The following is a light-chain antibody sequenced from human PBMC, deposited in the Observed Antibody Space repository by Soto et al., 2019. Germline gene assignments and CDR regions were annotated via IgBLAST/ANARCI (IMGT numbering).Light chain of an antibody. CDR3: QQANSFPLT. V-gene: IGKV1-12*01. J-gene: IGKJ4*01. CDR1: QGISNW. CDR2: TGS. Sequence: DIQMTQSTSSVSASVGDRVSITCRASQGISNWLAWYQQKPGRAPKLLIYTGSSLQSGVPSRFSGTGSGTEFTLTISSLQPEDVATYYCQQANSFPLTFGGGTNVEIK.